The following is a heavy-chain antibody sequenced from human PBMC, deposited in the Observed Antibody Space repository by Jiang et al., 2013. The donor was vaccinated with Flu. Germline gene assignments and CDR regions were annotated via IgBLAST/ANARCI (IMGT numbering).Heavy chain of an antibody. CDR2: SNPIFGTT. D-gene: IGHD5-18*01. J-gene: IGHJ4*02. V-gene: IGHV1-69*06. Sequence: WVRQAPGEGLEWMGGSNPIFGTTDYAQKFQGRVTITADRSTNTVYMDLRNLRSDDTAVYYCARASWGYSYGPFEYWGQGTLVTVSS. CDR3: ARASWGYSYGPFEY.